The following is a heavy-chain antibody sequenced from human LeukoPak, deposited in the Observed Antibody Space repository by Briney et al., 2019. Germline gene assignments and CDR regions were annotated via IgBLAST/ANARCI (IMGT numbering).Heavy chain of an antibody. V-gene: IGHV3-7*03. CDR2: IKQDGSEK. D-gene: IGHD3-22*01. CDR1: GFTFSSYW. Sequence: PGGSLRLSCAASGFTFSSYWMSWVRQAPGKGLEWVANIKQDGSEKYYVDSVKGRFTISRDNSKNTLYLQMDSLRAEDTAVYYCAKSRWTYYDCGESWGQGTLVTVSS. J-gene: IGHJ5*02. CDR3: AKSRWTYYDCGES.